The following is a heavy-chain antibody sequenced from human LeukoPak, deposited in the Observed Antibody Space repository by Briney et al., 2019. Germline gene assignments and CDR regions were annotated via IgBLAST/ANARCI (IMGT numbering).Heavy chain of an antibody. CDR3: ARSGYYDILTGYYKGVDY. CDR2: ISGSGGST. Sequence: GGSLRLSCAASGFTFSSYGMSWVRQAPGKGLEWVSAISGSGGSTYYADSVKGRFTISRDNSKNTLYLQMNSLRAEDTAVYYCARSGYYDILTGYYKGVDYWSQGTLVTVSS. J-gene: IGHJ4*02. CDR1: GFTFSSYG. V-gene: IGHV3-23*01. D-gene: IGHD3-9*01.